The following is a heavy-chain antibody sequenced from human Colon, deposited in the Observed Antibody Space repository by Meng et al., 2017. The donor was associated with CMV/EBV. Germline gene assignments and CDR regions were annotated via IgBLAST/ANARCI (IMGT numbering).Heavy chain of an antibody. CDR3: ATSRGPGGYFYGMDT. V-gene: IGHV3-23*03. CDR1: GFTFSTFA. Sequence: GGSLKISCATSGFTFSTFAMSWVRQAPGKGLEWVSLIYSGGGDTYYADSVKGRFTISRDNAKNMLYLQMNSLRAEDTAVYYCATSRGPGGYFYGMDTWGQGTTVTVSS. CDR2: IYSGGGDT. D-gene: IGHD1/OR15-1a*01. J-gene: IGHJ6*02.